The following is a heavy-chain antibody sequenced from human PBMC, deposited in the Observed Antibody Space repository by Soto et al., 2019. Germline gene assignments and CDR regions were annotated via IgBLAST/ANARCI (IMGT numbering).Heavy chain of an antibody. CDR1: GFTFSNAW. D-gene: IGHD6-19*01. CDR3: TTTQFVHSSGWYRIEYFQH. Sequence: GGSLRLSCAASGFTFSNAWMSWVRQAPGKGLEWVGRIKSKTDGGTTDYAAPVKGRFTISRDDSKNTLYLQMNSLKTEDTAVYYCTTTQFVHSSGWYRIEYFQHWGQGTLVTVSS. J-gene: IGHJ1*01. CDR2: IKSKTDGGTT. V-gene: IGHV3-15*01.